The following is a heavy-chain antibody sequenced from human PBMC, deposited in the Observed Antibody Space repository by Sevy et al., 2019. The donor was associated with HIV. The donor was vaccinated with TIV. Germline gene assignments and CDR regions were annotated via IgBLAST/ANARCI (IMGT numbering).Heavy chain of an antibody. CDR1: GFSFSNYA. CDR3: ARDLPHLLPWELSRGSDY. Sequence: GGSLRLSCAASGFSFSNYAMHWVRQSPGKGLEWVAMISYDGINKDYADSVKGRFTLSRDNSENTLFLQMNSLRAEDTALYYCARDLPHLLPWELSRGSDYWGQGTLVTVSS. V-gene: IGHV3-30*04. CDR2: ISYDGINK. D-gene: IGHD1-26*01. J-gene: IGHJ4*02.